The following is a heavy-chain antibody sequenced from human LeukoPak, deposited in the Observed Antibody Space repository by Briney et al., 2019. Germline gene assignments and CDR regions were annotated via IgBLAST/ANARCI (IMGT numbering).Heavy chain of an antibody. CDR3: ARLSIQLWFRGFDY. D-gene: IGHD5-18*01. J-gene: IGHJ4*02. CDR2: IKQDGSEK. Sequence: GGSLRLSCAASGFTFSSYWMSWVRQAPGKGLEWVANIKQDGSEKYYVDSVKGRFTISRDNAKNSLYLQMNSLRAEDTAVYYCARLSIQLWFRGFDYWGQGTLVTVSS. V-gene: IGHV3-7*01. CDR1: GFTFSSYW.